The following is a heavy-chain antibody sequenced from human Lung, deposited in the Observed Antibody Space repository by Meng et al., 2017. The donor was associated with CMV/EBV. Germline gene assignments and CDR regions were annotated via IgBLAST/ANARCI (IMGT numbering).Heavy chain of an antibody. CDR2: IYSDGTT. V-gene: IGHV3-66*01. CDR1: AFTVSSKY. J-gene: IGHJ4*02. D-gene: IGHD3-22*01. CDR3: ARDRRYDTSGYPDY. Sequence: GGSLGLXCAASAFTVSSKYMSWVRRAPGKGLQWVSLIYSDGTTYYAESVKGRFTISRDVSKNTLYLQMNSLRAEDTAVYYCARDRRYDTSGYPDYWGQGTLVTVSS.